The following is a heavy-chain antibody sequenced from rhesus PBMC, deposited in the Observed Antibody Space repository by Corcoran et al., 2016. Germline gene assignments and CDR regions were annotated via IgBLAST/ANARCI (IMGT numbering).Heavy chain of an antibody. CDR3: AKSVGGY. CDR2: NEPSDSET. D-gene: IGHD5-24*01. V-gene: IGHV5-20*02. CDR1: GYSFTSYS. J-gene: IGHJ4*01. Sequence: EVQLVQSGAEVNRPGESLKISCKTSGYSFTSYSISWVRQMPGKGLEWMGANEPSDSETNYSPACQGQVTISADKSISTAYLQWSSLKASDTATYYCAKSVGGYWGQGVLVTVSS.